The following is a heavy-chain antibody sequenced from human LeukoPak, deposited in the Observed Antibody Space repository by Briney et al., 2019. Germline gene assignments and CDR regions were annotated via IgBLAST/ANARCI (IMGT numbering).Heavy chain of an antibody. V-gene: IGHV7-4-1*02. J-gene: IGHJ3*02. CDR1: GYTFTSYA. D-gene: IGHD2-21*02. CDR3: ARGIVVVTANQGAFDI. Sequence: GASVKVSCKASGYTFTSYAMNWVRQAPGQGLEWMGWINTNTGNPTYAQGFTGRFVFSLDTSVSTAYLQISSLKAEDTAVYYCARGIVVVTANQGAFDIWGQGTMVTVSS. CDR2: INTNTGNP.